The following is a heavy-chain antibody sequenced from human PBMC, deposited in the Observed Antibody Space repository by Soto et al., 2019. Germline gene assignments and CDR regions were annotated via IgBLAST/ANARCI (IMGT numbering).Heavy chain of an antibody. CDR3: ARTQPAYDFWSGPLINYYYGMDV. Sequence: SETLSLTCTVSGGSISSYYWSWIRQPPGKGLEWIGYIYYSGSTNYNPSLKSRVTISVDTSKNQFSLKLSSVTAADTAVYYCARTQPAYDFWSGPLINYYYGMDVWGQGTTVTVSS. D-gene: IGHD3-3*01. J-gene: IGHJ6*02. CDR1: GGSISSYY. CDR2: IYYSGST. V-gene: IGHV4-59*01.